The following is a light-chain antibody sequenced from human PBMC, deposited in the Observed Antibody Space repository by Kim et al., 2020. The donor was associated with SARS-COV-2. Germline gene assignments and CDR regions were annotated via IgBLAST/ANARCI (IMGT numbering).Light chain of an antibody. CDR2: KAS. CDR1: QSISSW. Sequence: DIQMTQSPSTLSASVGDIVTITCRASQSISSWLAWYQQKPGKAPKLLIYKASSLESGVPSRFSGSGSGTEFTLTISSLQPDDFATYYCQQYNSYPPLTFGGGTKVEIK. CDR3: QQYNSYPPLT. J-gene: IGKJ4*01. V-gene: IGKV1-5*03.